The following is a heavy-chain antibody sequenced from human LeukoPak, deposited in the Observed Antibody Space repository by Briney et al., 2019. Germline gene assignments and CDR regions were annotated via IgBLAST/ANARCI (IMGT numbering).Heavy chain of an antibody. J-gene: IGHJ4*02. Sequence: GSLRLSCAASAFTFSSFAMSWVRQAPGKGLEWVSAISGSGGSTYYADSVKGRFTISRDNSKNTLYLQMNSLRAEDTAVYYCARNRWYLDYWGQGTLVTVSS. D-gene: IGHD6-13*01. CDR2: ISGSGGST. V-gene: IGHV3-23*01. CDR3: ARNRWYLDY. CDR1: AFTFSSFA.